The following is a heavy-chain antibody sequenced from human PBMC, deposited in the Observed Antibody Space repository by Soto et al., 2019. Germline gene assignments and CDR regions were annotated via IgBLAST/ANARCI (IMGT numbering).Heavy chain of an antibody. CDR1: GLTFSSYW. D-gene: IGHD6-19*01. Sequence: HPGGSLRLSXAASGLTFSSYWMHWVRQAPGKGLVWVSRINSDGSSTSYADSVKGRFTISRDNAKNTLYLQMNSLRAEDTAVYYCARETNRPGISGWYYRHYGMDVWGQGTTVTVSS. CDR3: ARETNRPGISGWYYRHYGMDV. CDR2: INSDGSST. J-gene: IGHJ6*02. V-gene: IGHV3-74*01.